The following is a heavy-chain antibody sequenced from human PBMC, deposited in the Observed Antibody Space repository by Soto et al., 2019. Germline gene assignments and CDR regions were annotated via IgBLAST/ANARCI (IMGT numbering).Heavy chain of an antibody. Sequence: SGEVSFRASGGTFISYAISWVREAPGQGLEWMGGIIPIFGTANYAQKFQGRVTITADESTSTAYMELSSLRSEDTAVYYCARGIFWSGQRYYYYYGMDVWGQGTTVTVSS. V-gene: IGHV1-69*13. J-gene: IGHJ6*02. D-gene: IGHD3-3*01. CDR3: ARGIFWSGQRYYYYYGMDV. CDR2: IIPIFGTA. CDR1: GGTFISYA.